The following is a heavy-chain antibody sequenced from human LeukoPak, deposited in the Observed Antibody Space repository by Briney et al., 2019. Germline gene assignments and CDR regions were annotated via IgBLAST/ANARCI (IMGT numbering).Heavy chain of an antibody. CDR1: GLTFSSYW. D-gene: IGHD6-13*01. CDR3: ALGVAAGGREGNFQH. CDR2: INTERSTT. J-gene: IGHJ1*01. Sequence: PGGSLSLFCAACGLTFSSYWAHWARQAPGGGLVCVSRINTERSTTTCADWVEGRFLISRDNAKNTLYLKTNSLRAEDTAVYYCALGVAAGGREGNFQHWGQGTLVTVSS. V-gene: IGHV3-74*01.